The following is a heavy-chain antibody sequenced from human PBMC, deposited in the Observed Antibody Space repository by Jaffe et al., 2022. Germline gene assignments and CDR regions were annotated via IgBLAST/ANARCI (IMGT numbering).Heavy chain of an antibody. CDR1: GYSFTSYW. V-gene: IGHV5-51*01. J-gene: IGHJ4*02. D-gene: IGHD2-21*02. CDR2: IYPGDSDT. CDR3: VRHLRAVVVTATLTLIDY. Sequence: EVQLVQSGAEVKKPGESLKISCKGSGYSFTSYWIGWVRQMPGKGLEWMGIIYPGDSDTRYSPSFQGQVTISADKSISTAYLQWSSLKASDTAMYYCVRHLRAVVVTATLTLIDYWGQGTLVTVSS.